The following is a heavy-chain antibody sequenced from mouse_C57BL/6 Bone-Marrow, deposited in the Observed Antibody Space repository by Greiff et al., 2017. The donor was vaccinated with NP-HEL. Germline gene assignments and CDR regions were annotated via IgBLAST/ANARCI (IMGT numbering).Heavy chain of an antibody. Sequence: QVQLKQSGAELVKPGASVKISCKASGYAFSSYWMNWVKQRPGKGLEWIGQIYPGDGDTNYNGKFKGKATLTADKSSSTAYMQLSSLTSEDSAVYFCARGEGYYYGSSYGWYFDVWGTGTTVTVSS. CDR2: IYPGDGDT. J-gene: IGHJ1*03. V-gene: IGHV1-80*01. CDR1: GYAFSSYW. CDR3: ARGEGYYYGSSYGWYFDV. D-gene: IGHD1-1*01.